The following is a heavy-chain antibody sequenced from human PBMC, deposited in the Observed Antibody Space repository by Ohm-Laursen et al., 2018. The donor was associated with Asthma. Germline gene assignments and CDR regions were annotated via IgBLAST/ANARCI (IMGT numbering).Heavy chain of an antibody. Sequence: SLRLSCTASGFTFSSYAMGWVRQAPGKGLEWVSSISGSGGSTYYADSVKGRFTISRDNSKNTLYLQMNSLRAEDTAVYYCARDLHYSSGWYYFDYWGQGTLVTVSS. V-gene: IGHV3-23*01. CDR2: ISGSGGST. CDR3: ARDLHYSSGWYYFDY. D-gene: IGHD6-19*01. J-gene: IGHJ4*02. CDR1: GFTFSSYA.